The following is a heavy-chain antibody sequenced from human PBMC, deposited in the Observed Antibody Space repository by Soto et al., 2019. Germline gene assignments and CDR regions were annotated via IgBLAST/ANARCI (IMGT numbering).Heavy chain of an antibody. Sequence: EVQLVESGGGLVQPGESLRLSCAVSGFTFSDHYMDWVRQVPGKGLEWLARSRNKANGHTTEYAASVRGRFTISRDDSKNSLYLQMNSLKTEDTPVYRFVRGYNGFDMWGQGTMVTVSS. CDR3: VRGYNGFDM. CDR1: GFTFSDHY. D-gene: IGHD5-12*01. V-gene: IGHV3-72*01. CDR2: SRNKANGHTT. J-gene: IGHJ3*02.